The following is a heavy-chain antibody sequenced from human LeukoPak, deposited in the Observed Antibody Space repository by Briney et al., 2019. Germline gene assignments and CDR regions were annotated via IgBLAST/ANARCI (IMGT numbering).Heavy chain of an antibody. CDR2: ISAYNGNT. J-gene: IGHJ5*02. CDR1: GYTFTSYG. D-gene: IGHD3-10*01. V-gene: IGHV1-18*01. Sequence: VASVKVSCKASGYTFTSYGISWVRQAPGQGLEWMGWISAYNGNTNYAQKLQGRDTMTTDTSTSTAYMELRSLRSDDTAVYYCARLVGLWFGELLSRNWFDPWGQGTLVTVSS. CDR3: ARLVGLWFGELLSRNWFDP.